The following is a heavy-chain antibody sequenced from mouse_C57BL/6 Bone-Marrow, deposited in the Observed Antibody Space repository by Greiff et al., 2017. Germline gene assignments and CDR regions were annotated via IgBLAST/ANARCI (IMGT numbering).Heavy chain of an antibody. CDR2: INPNNGGT. D-gene: IGHD2-2*01. CDR1: GYTFTDYY. V-gene: IGHV1-26*01. CDR3: ARSMVTTSWYFDV. J-gene: IGHJ1*03. Sequence: EVQLQQSGPELVKPGASVKISCKASGYTFTDYYMNWVKQSHGKSLEWIGDINPNNGGTSYNQKFKGKATLTVDKSSSTAYMELRSLTSEDSAVYYCARSMVTTSWYFDVWGTETTVTVSS.